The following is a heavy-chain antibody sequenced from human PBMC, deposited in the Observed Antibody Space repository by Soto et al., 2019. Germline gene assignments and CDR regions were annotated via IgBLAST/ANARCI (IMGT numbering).Heavy chain of an antibody. CDR2: IRSKTDSYAT. CDR3: AKFSRSSYYDSSGYH. CDR1: GFTFSGSP. J-gene: IGHJ4*02. V-gene: IGHV3-73*01. Sequence: GGSLRLSCAASGFTFSGSPMHWVRQASGKGLEWVGRIRSKTDSYATAYAASVTGRLTISRDDSKNTAYLQMNSLKTEDTAVYYCAKFSRSSYYDSSGYHWGQGTLVTVSS. D-gene: IGHD3-22*01.